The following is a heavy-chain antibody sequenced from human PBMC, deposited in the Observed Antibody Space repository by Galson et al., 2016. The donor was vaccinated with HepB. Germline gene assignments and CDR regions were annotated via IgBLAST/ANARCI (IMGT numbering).Heavy chain of an antibody. CDR2: INAKGST. J-gene: IGHJ6*04. V-gene: IGHV4-61*02. Sequence: TLSLTCTVSGGSISSGSDFWGWIRQPAGKGLEWIGRINAKGSTSYNPSLRSRVTISVDTSKNEFSLRLSTVIAADTAVYYCSRDRAFQLGMDVWAKGPRSPSPQ. D-gene: IGHD2-2*01. CDR3: SRDRAFQLGMDV. CDR1: GGSISSGSDF.